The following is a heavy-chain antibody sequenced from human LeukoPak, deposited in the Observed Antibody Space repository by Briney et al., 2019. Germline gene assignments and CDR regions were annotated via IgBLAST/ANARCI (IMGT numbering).Heavy chain of an antibody. V-gene: IGHV3-48*02. CDR2: ISSSGSTA. J-gene: IGHJ3*02. D-gene: IGHD3-16*01. Sequence: PGGSLRLSCAASGFTFSSYNMNWGRQAPGKGLEWVSYISSSGSTAYYADSVKGRFTISRDNARNSLYLQGSSLRDEDTAIYYCAKDRWGGVFDIWGQGTMVTVSS. CDR3: AKDRWGGVFDI. CDR1: GFTFSSYN.